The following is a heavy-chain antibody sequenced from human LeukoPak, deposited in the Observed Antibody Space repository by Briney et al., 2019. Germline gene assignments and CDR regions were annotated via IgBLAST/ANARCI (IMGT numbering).Heavy chain of an antibody. J-gene: IGHJ6*02. D-gene: IGHD3-3*01. V-gene: IGHV4-4*07. Sequence: SETLSLTCTVSGXSISSYYWSWIRQPAGKGLEWIGRIYTSGSTNYNPSLKSRVTMSVDTSKNQFSLKLSSVTAADTAVYYCAGGTIFGVVTYYYYGMDVWGQGTTVTVSS. CDR1: GXSISSYY. CDR3: AGGTIFGVVTYYYYGMDV. CDR2: IYTSGST.